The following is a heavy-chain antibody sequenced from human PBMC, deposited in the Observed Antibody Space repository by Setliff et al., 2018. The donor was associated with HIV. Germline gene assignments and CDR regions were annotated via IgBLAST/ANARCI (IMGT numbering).Heavy chain of an antibody. CDR3: ARGGYSDSSGYYHPFDY. Sequence: KPSETLSLTCAVYGGSFSGYYWSWIRQPPGKGLEWIGEINHSGSTIYNPSLESRVTISVDTSKNQFSLRLNSVTAADTAVYYCARGGYSDSSGYYHPFDYWGQGTLVTVSS. V-gene: IGHV4-34*01. D-gene: IGHD3-22*01. CDR2: INHSGST. CDR1: GGSFSGYY. J-gene: IGHJ4*02.